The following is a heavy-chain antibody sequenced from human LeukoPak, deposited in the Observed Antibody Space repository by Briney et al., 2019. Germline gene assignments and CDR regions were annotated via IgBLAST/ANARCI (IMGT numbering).Heavy chain of an antibody. CDR3: ARGRGISRPYYFDS. J-gene: IGHJ4*02. D-gene: IGHD6-6*01. V-gene: IGHV3-11*06. CDR1: RXIFSDYY. CDR2: IDSSSTYT. Sequence: GGSLRLSCAASRXIFSDYYVSWIRQAPGKGLEWVSHIDSSSTYTNYADSVKGRFTISRDNAKKSLYLQMNSLRADDTAVYYCARGRGISRPYYFDSWGQGTLVTVSS.